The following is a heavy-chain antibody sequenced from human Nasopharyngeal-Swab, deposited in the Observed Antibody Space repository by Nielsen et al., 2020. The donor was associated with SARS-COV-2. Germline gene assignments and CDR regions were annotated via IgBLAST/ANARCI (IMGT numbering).Heavy chain of an antibody. V-gene: IGHV3-21*01. Sequence: GESLKISCAASGFTFSSYSMNWVRQAPGKGLEWVSSISSSSSYIYYADSVKGRFTISRDNAKNSLYLQMNSLRAEDTAVYYCAREMPPGQELDYWGQGTLVTVSS. J-gene: IGHJ4*02. CDR1: GFTFSSYS. D-gene: IGHD1-1*01. CDR2: ISSSSSYI. CDR3: AREMPPGQELDY.